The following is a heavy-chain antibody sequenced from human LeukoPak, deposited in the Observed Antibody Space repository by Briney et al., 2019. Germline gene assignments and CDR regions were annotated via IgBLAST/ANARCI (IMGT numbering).Heavy chain of an antibody. CDR2: ISYSGNT. CDR1: GGSMSSDY. Sequence: PSETLSLTCTVSGGSMSSDYWTWIRQPPGKGLERIGYISYSGNTNYNPSLKSRVTISSDTSKNQFSLKLSSVTAADTAVYYCAGERHGHPFDCWGQGALVTVSS. CDR3: AGERHGHPFDC. V-gene: IGHV4-59*01. J-gene: IGHJ4*02.